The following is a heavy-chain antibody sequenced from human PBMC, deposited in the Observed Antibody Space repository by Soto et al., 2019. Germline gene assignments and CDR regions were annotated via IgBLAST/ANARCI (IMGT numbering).Heavy chain of an antibody. D-gene: IGHD6-13*01. CDR3: ATNSAGTVYYYYYYMDV. CDR2: ISSSGSTI. V-gene: IGHV3-11*01. CDR1: GFTFSDYY. J-gene: IGHJ6*03. Sequence: GGSLRLSCAASGFTFSDYYMSWIRQAPGKGLEWVSYISSSGSTIYYADSVKGRFTISRDNAKNSLYLQMNSLRAEDTAVYYCATNSAGTVYYYYYYMDVWGKGTTVTVSS.